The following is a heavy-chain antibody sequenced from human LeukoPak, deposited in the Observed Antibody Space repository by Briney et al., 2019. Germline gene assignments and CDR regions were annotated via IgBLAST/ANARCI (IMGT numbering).Heavy chain of an antibody. V-gene: IGHV4-30-4*08. J-gene: IGHJ4*02. CDR2: IYYSGST. Sequence: SQTLSLTCTVSGGSISFDDYYWSWIRQPPGKGLEWIGYIYYSGSTYYNPSLKSRVTISVDTSKNQFSLRLSSVTAADTAVYYCARDFPYTGSHYGTFDYWGQGTLVTVSS. CDR3: ARDFPYTGSHYGTFDY. CDR1: GGSISFDDYY. D-gene: IGHD1-26*01.